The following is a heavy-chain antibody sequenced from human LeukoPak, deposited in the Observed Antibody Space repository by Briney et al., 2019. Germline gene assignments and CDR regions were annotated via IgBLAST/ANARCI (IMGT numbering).Heavy chain of an antibody. J-gene: IGHJ3*02. CDR2: ISGSGGST. V-gene: IGHV3-23*01. CDR1: GFTFSSYA. D-gene: IGHD1-26*01. Sequence: GGSLRLSCEASGFTFSSYAMSWVRQAPGKGLEWVSAISGSGGSTYYADSVKGRFTISRDNSKNTLYLQMNSLRAEDTAVYYCAKDLVGATPEGAAFDIWGQGTMVTVSS. CDR3: AKDLVGATPEGAAFDI.